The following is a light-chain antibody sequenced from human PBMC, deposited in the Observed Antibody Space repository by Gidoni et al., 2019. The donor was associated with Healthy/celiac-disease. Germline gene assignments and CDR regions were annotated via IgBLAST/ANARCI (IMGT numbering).Light chain of an antibody. CDR2: GAS. CDR1: QSVSSSY. CDR3: QQYGSTSGT. V-gene: IGKV3-20*01. Sequence: EIVLTQSPGTLSLSPVERATLSCRASQSVSSSYFAWYQQKPGQAPRLLIYGASSRATGIPDRFSGSGSGTDFTLTLSRLEPEDFAVYYCQQYGSTSGTFGQGTRLEIK. J-gene: IGKJ5*01.